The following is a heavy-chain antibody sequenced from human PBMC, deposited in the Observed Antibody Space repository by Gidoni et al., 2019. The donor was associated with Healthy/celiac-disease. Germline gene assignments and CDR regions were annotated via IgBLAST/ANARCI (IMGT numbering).Heavy chain of an antibody. D-gene: IGHD3-22*01. CDR1: GFPFSSYG. CDR3: ARARAYYYDSSGVPNWFDP. Sequence: QVQLVESGGGVVQPGRSLRLSCAASGFPFSSYGRRWVRQAPGTGRGGVAVIWYDGSNKYYADSVKGRFTISRDNSKNTLYLQMNSLRAEDTAVYYCARARAYYYDSSGVPNWFDPWGQGTLVTVSS. V-gene: IGHV3-33*01. CDR2: IWYDGSNK. J-gene: IGHJ5*02.